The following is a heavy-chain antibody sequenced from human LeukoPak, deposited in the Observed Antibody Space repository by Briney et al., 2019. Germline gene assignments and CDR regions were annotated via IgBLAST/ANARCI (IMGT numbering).Heavy chain of an antibody. J-gene: IGHJ5*02. CDR2: IYTSGST. D-gene: IGHD6-19*01. CDR3: ARGIVAVAGTWFDP. V-gene: IGHV4-4*07. Sequence: SETLSLTCTVSGGSISSYYWSWIRQPAGKGLEWIGRIYTSGSTNYNPSLKSRVTMSVDTSKNQFSLKLSSVTAEDTAVYYCARGIVAVAGTWFDPWGQGTLVTVSS. CDR1: GGSISSYY.